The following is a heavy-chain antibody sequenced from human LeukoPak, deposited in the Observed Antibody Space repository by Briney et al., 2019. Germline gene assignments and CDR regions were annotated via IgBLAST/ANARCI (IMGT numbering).Heavy chain of an antibody. CDR3: ARDNAYCSGGSCYSVHLDAFDI. CDR2: ISAYNGNT. D-gene: IGHD2-15*01. V-gene: IGHV1-18*04. Sequence: GASVKVSCKASGYTFTSYGISWVRQAPGQGLEWMGWISAYNGNTNYAQKLQVRVTMTTDTSTSTAYMELRSLRSDDTAVYYCARDNAYCSGGSCYSVHLDAFDIWGQGTMVTVSS. J-gene: IGHJ3*02. CDR1: GYTFTSYG.